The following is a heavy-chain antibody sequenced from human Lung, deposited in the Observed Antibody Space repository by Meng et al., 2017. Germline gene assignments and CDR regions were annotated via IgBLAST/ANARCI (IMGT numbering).Heavy chain of an antibody. D-gene: IGHD4-11*01. CDR2: INHSGST. Sequence: QVQLHHGGAGLFKPSETLSLTCVGSGGSFSDYYWSWIRQPPGKGLEWIGEINHSGSTNYNPSLESRATISVDTSQNNLSLKLSSVTAADSAVYYCARGPTTMAHDFDYWGQGTLVTVSS. CDR1: GGSFSDYY. CDR3: ARGPTTMAHDFDY. J-gene: IGHJ4*02. V-gene: IGHV4-34*01.